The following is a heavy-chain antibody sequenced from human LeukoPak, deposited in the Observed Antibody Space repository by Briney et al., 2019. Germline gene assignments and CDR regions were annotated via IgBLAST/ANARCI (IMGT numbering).Heavy chain of an antibody. CDR2: IFSSGSI. V-gene: IGHV4-4*07. J-gene: IGHJ5*02. CDR1: GGSISSYS. Sequence: PSETLSLTCTVSGGSISSYSWSWIRQPAGKGLEWIGRIFSSGSINYNSSLKSRVTISLDMSKNQFSLRLSSVTAADTAVYYCARGFLMLRGSNGWFDPWGQGTLVTVSS. D-gene: IGHD3-10*01. CDR3: ARGFLMLRGSNGWFDP.